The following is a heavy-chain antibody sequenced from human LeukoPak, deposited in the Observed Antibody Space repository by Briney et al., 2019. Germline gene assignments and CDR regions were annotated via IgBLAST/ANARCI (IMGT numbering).Heavy chain of an antibody. V-gene: IGHV3-7*01. CDR1: GFTFSSYW. D-gene: IGHD1-1*01. Sequence: GGSLRLSCAASGFTFSSYWMSWVRQAPGKGLEWVANIKQDGSEKYYVDSVKGRFTISRDNAKNSLYLQMNSLRAEDTAVYYCARDPMYNRNEHFDYWGQGTLVTVSS. J-gene: IGHJ4*02. CDR2: IKQDGSEK. CDR3: ARDPMYNRNEHFDY.